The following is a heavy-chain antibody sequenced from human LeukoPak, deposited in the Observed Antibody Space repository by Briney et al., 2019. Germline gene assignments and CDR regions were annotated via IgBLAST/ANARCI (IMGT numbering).Heavy chain of an antibody. Sequence: ASVKVSCKASGYTFTSYGISWVRQAPGQGLEWMGWISAYNGNTNYAQKLQGRVTMTRDMSTSTVYMELSSLRSEDTAVYYCARVPHDIVVVPAAPFDYWGQGTLVTVSS. D-gene: IGHD2-2*01. V-gene: IGHV1-18*01. J-gene: IGHJ4*02. CDR3: ARVPHDIVVVPAAPFDY. CDR2: ISAYNGNT. CDR1: GYTFTSYG.